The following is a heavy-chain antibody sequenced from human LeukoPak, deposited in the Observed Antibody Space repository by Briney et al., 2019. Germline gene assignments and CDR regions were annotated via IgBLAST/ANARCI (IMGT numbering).Heavy chain of an antibody. Sequence: SETLSLTCTVSGGSISSYYWSWIRQPPGKGLEWIGYIYYSGSTNYNPSLKSRVTISVDTSKNQFSLKLSSVTAADTAVYYCAREDDNSGFDYWGQGTLVTVSS. CDR3: AREDDNSGFDY. CDR2: IYYSGST. CDR1: GGSISSYY. V-gene: IGHV4-59*01. D-gene: IGHD3-22*01. J-gene: IGHJ4*02.